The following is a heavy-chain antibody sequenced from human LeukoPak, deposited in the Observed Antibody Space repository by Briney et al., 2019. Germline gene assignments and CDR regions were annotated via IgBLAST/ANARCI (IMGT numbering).Heavy chain of an antibody. D-gene: IGHD6-13*01. V-gene: IGHV3-30*18. J-gene: IGHJ6*02. CDR2: ISYDGSKK. Sequence: GGSLRLSCAASGFTFNSYGMHWVRQAPGKGLEWVAVISYDGSKKDYADSVKGRFTISGDNSKNAVYLQMNSLRAEDTAVYYCVKDQQLLPPYYYGMDGWGQGATVTVTS. CDR1: GFTFNSYG. CDR3: VKDQQLLPPYYYGMDG.